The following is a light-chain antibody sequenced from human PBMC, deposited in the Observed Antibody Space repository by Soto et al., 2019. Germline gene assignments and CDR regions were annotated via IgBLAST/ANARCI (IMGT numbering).Light chain of an antibody. CDR2: EVT. Sequence: QSVLTQPASVSGSPGQSITISCTGTSSDVGGYNYVSWYQQHPGKAPKLIIYEVTNRPSGISYRFSGSKSGNTASLTISGLQAEDEADYYCCSHTSSNTRVFGTGTKLTVL. CDR1: SSDVGGYNY. CDR3: CSHTSSNTRV. V-gene: IGLV2-14*01. J-gene: IGLJ1*01.